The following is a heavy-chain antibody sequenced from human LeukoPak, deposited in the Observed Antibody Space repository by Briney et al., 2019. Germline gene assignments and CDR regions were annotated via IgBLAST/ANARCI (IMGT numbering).Heavy chain of an antibody. D-gene: IGHD1-26*01. CDR1: GGPISSYY. J-gene: IGHJ2*01. Sequence: PSETLSLTCTVSGGPISSYYWSWIRQSPGKGLEWIGYTYYSGTTIYNPSLRGRVTISIDTPKNQFPLRLTSVTAADTAVYYCARDPRTLVGASYWYFDLWGRGTLVTVSS. CDR2: TYYSGTT. V-gene: IGHV4-59*01. CDR3: ARDPRTLVGASYWYFDL.